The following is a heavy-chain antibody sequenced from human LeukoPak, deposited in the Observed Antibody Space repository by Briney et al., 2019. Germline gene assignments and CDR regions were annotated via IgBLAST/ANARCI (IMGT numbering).Heavy chain of an antibody. J-gene: IGHJ4*02. CDR2: IIPILGIA. CDR3: ATYHVQRKREFDY. D-gene: IGHD3-10*02. CDR1: GGTFSSYA. Sequence: SVKVSCKASGGTFSSYAISWVRQAPGQGLEWMGRIIPILGIANYAQKFQGRVTITADKSTSTAYMELSSLRPEDTAVYYCATYHVQRKREFDYWGQGTVVTVSS. V-gene: IGHV1-69*04.